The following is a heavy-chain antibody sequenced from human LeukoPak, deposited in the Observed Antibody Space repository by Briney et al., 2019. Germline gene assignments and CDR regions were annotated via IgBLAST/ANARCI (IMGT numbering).Heavy chain of an antibody. D-gene: IGHD6-6*01. Sequence: PGGSLRLSCAASGFTFSTYGMSWVRQAPGKGLEWVANINQDGSEKYYADSVKGRFTISRDNAKNTLYLQMNSLRAEDTAVYYCASDFSSSSTVYYYYYMDVWRKATTVTVSS. CDR1: GFTFSTYG. V-gene: IGHV3-7*03. J-gene: IGHJ6*03. CDR3: ASDFSSSSTVYYYYYMDV. CDR2: INQDGSEK.